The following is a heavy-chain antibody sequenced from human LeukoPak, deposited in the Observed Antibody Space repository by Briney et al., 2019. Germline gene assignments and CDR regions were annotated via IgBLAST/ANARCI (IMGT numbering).Heavy chain of an antibody. V-gene: IGHV3-53*01. CDR3: YYYRDSSGYHVDY. J-gene: IGHJ4*02. CDR2: FSSGGTT. D-gene: IGHD3-22*01. Sequence: SGGSLRLSCAASGFTVSSSYMSWVRQAPGKGLEWVSLFSSGGTTYYADSVKGRFTISRDKSKNTLYPQMNSLRAEDTAVYYCYYYRDSSGYHVDYWGQGTLVTVSS. CDR1: GFTVSSSY.